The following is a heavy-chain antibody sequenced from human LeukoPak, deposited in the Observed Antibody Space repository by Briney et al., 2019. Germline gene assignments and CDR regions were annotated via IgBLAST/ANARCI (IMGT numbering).Heavy chain of an antibody. J-gene: IGHJ4*02. D-gene: IGHD1-26*01. V-gene: IGHV4-59*01. CDR1: GGSISSYY. CDR3: ARGGGAPGVFDY. CDR2: IYYSGST. Sequence: SETLFLTCTVSGGSISSYYWSWIRQPPGKGLEWIGYIYYSGSTNYNPSLKSRVTISVDTSKNQFSLKLSSVTAADTAVYYCARGGGAPGVFDYWGQGTLVTVSS.